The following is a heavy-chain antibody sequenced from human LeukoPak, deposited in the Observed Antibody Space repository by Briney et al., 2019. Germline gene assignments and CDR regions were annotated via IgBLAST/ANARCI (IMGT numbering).Heavy chain of an antibody. CDR3: ARVFYDILTKNNNYYFDY. CDR2: INPNSSGT. CDR1: GYTFTGYY. Sequence: ASVKVSCKASGYTFTGYYMHWVRQAPGQGLEWMGWINPNSSGTNYAQKFQGRVTMTRDTSISTAYMELSRLRSDDTAVYYCARVFYDILTKNNNYYFDYWGQGTLVTVSS. J-gene: IGHJ4*02. V-gene: IGHV1-2*02. D-gene: IGHD3-9*01.